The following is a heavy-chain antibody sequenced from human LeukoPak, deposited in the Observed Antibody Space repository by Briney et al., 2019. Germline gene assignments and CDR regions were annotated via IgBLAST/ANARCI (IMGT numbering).Heavy chain of an antibody. CDR1: GFTFSTYS. D-gene: IGHD3-22*01. CDR2: ISSSSSYI. CDR3: ARFFYDSSGYYYPFDL. Sequence: SGGSLRLSCAASGFTFSTYSMNWVRQAPGKGLEWVSSISSSSSYIYYADSVKGRFTISRDNAKNSLYLQMNSLRAEDTAVYYCARFFYDSSGYYYPFDLWGRGTLVTVSS. V-gene: IGHV3-21*01. J-gene: IGHJ2*01.